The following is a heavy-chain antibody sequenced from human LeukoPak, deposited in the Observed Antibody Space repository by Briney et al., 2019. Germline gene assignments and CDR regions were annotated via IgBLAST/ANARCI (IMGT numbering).Heavy chain of an antibody. J-gene: IGHJ4*02. V-gene: IGHV4-61*02. CDR1: GGSISSGSYY. CDR2: IYTSGST. Sequence: SETLSLTCTVSGGSISSGSYYWSWIRQPAGKGLEWIRRIYTSGSTNYNPSLKSRVTISVDTSKNQFSLKLSSVTAADTAVYYCARDPLSSGYPYYDYWGQGTLVTVSS. CDR3: ARDPLSSGYPYYDY. D-gene: IGHD3-22*01.